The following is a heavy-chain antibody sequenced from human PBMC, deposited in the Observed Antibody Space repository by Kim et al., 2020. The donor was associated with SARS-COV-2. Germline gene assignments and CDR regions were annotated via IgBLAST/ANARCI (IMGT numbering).Heavy chain of an antibody. CDR2: IYHSGST. D-gene: IGHD3-3*01. CDR1: GGSISSSNW. J-gene: IGHJ6*02. CDR3: ARVGGTIFGVVIRGRYYGMDV. Sequence: SETLSLTCAVSGGSISSSNWWRWVRPPPGKGLEWIGEIYHSGSTNYNPSLKSRVTISVDKSKNQFSLKLSSVTAADTAVYYCARVGGTIFGVVIRGRYYGMDVWGQGTTVTVSS. V-gene: IGHV4-4*02.